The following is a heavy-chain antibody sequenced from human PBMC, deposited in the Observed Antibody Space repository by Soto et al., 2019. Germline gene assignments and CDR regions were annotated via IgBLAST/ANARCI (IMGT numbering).Heavy chain of an antibody. CDR2: IPYDGNNK. V-gene: IGHV3-30*18. CDR3: AKERTRHFDY. D-gene: IGHD1-1*01. CDR1: GFTFTSYG. J-gene: IGHJ4*02. Sequence: LRLSCAASGFTFTSYGMHWVRQAPGKGLEWVAVIPYDGNNKYYADSVKGRLTISRDNSKNTVSLQMNSLRAEDTAVYYCAKERTRHFDYWGQGIPVTVSS.